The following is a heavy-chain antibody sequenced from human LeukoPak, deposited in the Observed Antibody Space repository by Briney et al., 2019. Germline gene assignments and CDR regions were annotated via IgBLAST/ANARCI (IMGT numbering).Heavy chain of an antibody. CDR1: GGSISSYY. CDR3: ARRYDSSGYWYYFDY. CDR2: IYYSGST. J-gene: IGHJ4*02. D-gene: IGHD3-22*01. V-gene: IGHV4-59*08. Sequence: SETLSLTCTVSGGSISSYYWSWIRQPPGKGLEWIGYIYYSGSTNYNPSLKSRVTISVDTSKNQFSLKLNSVTAADTAVYYCARRYDSSGYWYYFDYWGQGTLVTVSS.